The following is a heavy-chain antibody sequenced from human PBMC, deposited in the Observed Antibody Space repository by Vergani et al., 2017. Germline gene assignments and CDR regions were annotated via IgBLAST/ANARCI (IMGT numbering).Heavy chain of an antibody. J-gene: IGHJ6*02. CDR3: ARGAPYSYGPPGYYGMDG. V-gene: IGHV1-69*12. D-gene: IGHD5-18*01. Sequence: QVQLVQSGAEVKKPGSSVKVSCKASGGTFSSYAISWVRQAPGQGLEWMGGIIPIFGTANYAQKFQGRVTITADESTSTAYMELSSLRSEDTAVYYCARGAPYSYGPPGYYGMDGWGQGTTVTVSS. CDR2: IIPIFGTA. CDR1: GGTFSSYA.